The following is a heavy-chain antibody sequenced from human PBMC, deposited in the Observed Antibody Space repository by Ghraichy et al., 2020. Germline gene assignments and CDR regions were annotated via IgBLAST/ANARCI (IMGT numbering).Heavy chain of an antibody. J-gene: IGHJ4*02. Sequence: GESLNISCAASGLTFSSYSMNWVRQAPGKGLEWVSSISSSSSYIYYADSVKGRFTISRDNAKNSLYLQMNSLRAEDTAVYYCARTDSSGYYATGVYYFDYWGQGTLVTVSS. V-gene: IGHV3-21*06. CDR1: GLTFSSYS. CDR3: ARTDSSGYYATGVYYFDY. CDR2: ISSSSSYI. D-gene: IGHD3-22*01.